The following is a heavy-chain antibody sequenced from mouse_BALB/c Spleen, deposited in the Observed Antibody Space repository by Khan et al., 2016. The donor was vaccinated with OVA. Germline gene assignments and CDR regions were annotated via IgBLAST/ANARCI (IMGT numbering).Heavy chain of an antibody. CDR1: GYSFTGYN. CDR2: IDPYYGGA. V-gene: IGHV1-39*01. Sequence: VQLKQSGPELEKPGASVKISCKASGYSFTGYNMNWVKQSNGNSLEWIGNIDPYYGGATYNQKFKGKATLTVDKSSSTSYMLLKILTYQVSAVYYCTGGYGNYVKYYFDYWGQGTTRTVSA. J-gene: IGHJ2*01. CDR3: TGGYGNYVKYYFDY. D-gene: IGHD2-10*02.